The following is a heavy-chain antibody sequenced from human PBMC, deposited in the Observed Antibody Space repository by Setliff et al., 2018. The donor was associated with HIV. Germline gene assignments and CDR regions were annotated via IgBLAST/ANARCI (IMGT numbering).Heavy chain of an antibody. Sequence: GGSLRLSCVASGFTLRSYVMYWIRRAPGKGLEWVAFLSYDANAKDHADFVKGRFTISRDNYKNSLYLQMDSLRPEDTAVYYCARAPTPMAPTFDRWGQGTVVTVSS. J-gene: IGHJ4*02. V-gene: IGHV3-30*04. CDR2: LSYDANAK. CDR3: ARAPTPMAPTFDR. CDR1: GFTLRSYV.